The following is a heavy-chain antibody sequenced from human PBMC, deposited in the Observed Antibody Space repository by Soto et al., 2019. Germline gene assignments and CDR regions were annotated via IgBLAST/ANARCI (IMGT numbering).Heavy chain of an antibody. Sequence: PSETLSLSCTVSGGSISSYYWSWIRQPPGKGLEWIGYIYYSGSTNYNPSLKSRVTISVDTSKNQFSLKLSSVTAADTAVYYCARDRIRYGMDVWGQGTTDTVSS. J-gene: IGHJ6*02. V-gene: IGHV4-59*01. CDR1: GGSISSYY. D-gene: IGHD2-15*01. CDR3: ARDRIRYGMDV. CDR2: IYYSGST.